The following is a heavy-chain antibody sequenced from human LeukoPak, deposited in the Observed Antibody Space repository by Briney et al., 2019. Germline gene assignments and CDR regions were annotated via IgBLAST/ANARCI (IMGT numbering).Heavy chain of an antibody. V-gene: IGHV3-7*03. J-gene: IGHJ4*02. D-gene: IGHD3-22*01. CDR1: GFTFSSYW. CDR2: IKQDGSEK. CDR3: AKGEDSSGYYSDFDY. Sequence: PGGSLRLSCAASGFTFSSYWMSWVRQAPGKGLEWVANIKQDGSEKYYVDSVKGRFTISRDNSKNTLYLQMNSLRAEDTAVYYCAKGEDSSGYYSDFDYWGQGTLVTVSS.